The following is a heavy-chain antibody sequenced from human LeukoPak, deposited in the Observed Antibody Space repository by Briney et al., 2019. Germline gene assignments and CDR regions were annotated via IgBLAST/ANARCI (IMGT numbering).Heavy chain of an antibody. CDR1: GFTFSSYA. CDR2: ISGTGSRT. CDR3: AKGLTGYSNYGMDV. Sequence: PGRSLRLSCAASGFTFSSYAMNWVRQAPGKGLEWVSAISGTGSRTYYADSVKGRFTISRDNSKNTLYLQMKSLRVEHTARYYCAKGLTGYSNYGMDVWGQGTTVTVSS. D-gene: IGHD3-9*01. V-gene: IGHV3-23*01. J-gene: IGHJ6*02.